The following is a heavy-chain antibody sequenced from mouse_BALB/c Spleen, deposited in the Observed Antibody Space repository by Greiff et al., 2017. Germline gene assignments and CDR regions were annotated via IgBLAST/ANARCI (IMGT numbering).Heavy chain of an antibody. CDR3: ARDGSLYYYAMDY. Sequence: VQLQESGPGLVAPSQSLSITCTVSGFSLTGYGVNWVRQPPGKGLEWLGMIWGDGSTDYNSALKSRLSISKDNSKSQVFLKMNSLQTDDTARYYCARDGSLYYYAMDYWGQGTSVTVSA. V-gene: IGHV2-6-7*01. J-gene: IGHJ4*01. CDR2: IWGDGST. CDR1: GFSLTGYG.